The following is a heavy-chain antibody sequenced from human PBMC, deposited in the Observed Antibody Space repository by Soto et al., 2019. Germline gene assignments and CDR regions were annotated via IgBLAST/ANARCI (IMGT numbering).Heavy chain of an antibody. D-gene: IGHD5-12*01. Sequence: RASVKVSCKASGGTFSSYAISWVRQAPGQGLEWMGGIIPIFGTANYAQKFQGRVTITADESTSTANMELSSLRSEDTAVYYCAREGIEYSGYDYGPGGYGQSPSGFDPWGQGTLVTVSS. CDR3: AREGIEYSGYDYGPGGYGQSPSGFDP. V-gene: IGHV1-69*13. J-gene: IGHJ5*02. CDR1: GGTFSSYA. CDR2: IIPIFGTA.